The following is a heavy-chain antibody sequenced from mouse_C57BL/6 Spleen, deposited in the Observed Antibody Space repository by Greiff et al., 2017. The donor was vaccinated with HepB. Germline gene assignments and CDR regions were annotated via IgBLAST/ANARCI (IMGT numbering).Heavy chain of an antibody. CDR3: ARHPDGYYGYFDV. CDR1: GFSLTSYG. CDR2: VWSDGST. D-gene: IGHD2-3*01. J-gene: IGHJ1*03. Sequence: QVQLKESGPGLVAPSQSLSITCTVSGFSLTSYGVHWVRQPPGKGLGWLVVVWSDGSTTNNSAPNSRLSISKANSKSQVFLKMNSPQTDDTAMYYGARHPDGYYGYFDVWGTGTTVTVSS. V-gene: IGHV2-6-1*01.